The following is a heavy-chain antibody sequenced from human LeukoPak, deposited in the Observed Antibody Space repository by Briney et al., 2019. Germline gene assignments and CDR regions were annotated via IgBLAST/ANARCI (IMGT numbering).Heavy chain of an antibody. V-gene: IGHV3-23*01. J-gene: IGHJ6*03. CDR3: AKDEGTTPFYYYYMDV. CDR2: ISGGGNIT. Sequence: PGGSLRLSCAASGFTFSSSAMSWVRQAPGKGLEWVSAISGGGNITFYSDSVKGRFTISRDNSKNTLYLQMNSLRAEDTAIYYCAKDEGTTPFYYYYMDVWGKGTSVTVSS. CDR1: GFTFSSSA. D-gene: IGHD1-7*01.